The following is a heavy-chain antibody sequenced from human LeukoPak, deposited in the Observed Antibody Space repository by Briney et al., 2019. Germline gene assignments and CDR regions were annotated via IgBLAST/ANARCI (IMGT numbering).Heavy chain of an antibody. CDR2: INSDGSST. Sequence: QPGGSLRLSCAASGFTFSSYWMHWVRHAPGKGLVWVSRINSDGSSTSYADSVKGRFTISRDNAKNTLYLQMNSLRAEDTAVYYCAMGPYYYDSSGYYYWGQGTLVTVSS. D-gene: IGHD3-22*01. V-gene: IGHV3-74*01. J-gene: IGHJ4*02. CDR1: GFTFSSYW. CDR3: AMGPYYYDSSGYYY.